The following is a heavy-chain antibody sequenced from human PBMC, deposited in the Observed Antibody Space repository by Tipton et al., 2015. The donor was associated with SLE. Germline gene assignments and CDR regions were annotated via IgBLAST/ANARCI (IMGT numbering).Heavy chain of an antibody. Sequence: TLSLTCTVSGDSISSGTFFWGWVRQSPEKGLAWIGSVHSRGNTNYNPSLTSRVTISVDPSKNQFSLTLKSVTAADTAVYYCARLIGHSTYEFWFDPWGQGTLVTVSS. CDR3: ARLIGHSTYEFWFDP. CDR2: VHSRGNT. V-gene: IGHV4-39*07. CDR1: GDSISSGTFF. D-gene: IGHD4-11*01. J-gene: IGHJ5*02.